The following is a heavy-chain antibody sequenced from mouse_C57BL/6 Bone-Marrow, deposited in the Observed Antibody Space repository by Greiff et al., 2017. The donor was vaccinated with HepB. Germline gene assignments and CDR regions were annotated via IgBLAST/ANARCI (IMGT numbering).Heavy chain of an antibody. CDR3: ARREDY. J-gene: IGHJ2*01. CDR2: ISSGGSYT. Sequence: VKLMESGGDLVKPGGSLKLSCAASGFTFSSYGMSWVRQTPDKRLEWVATISSGGSYTYYPDSVKGRFTISRDNAKNTLYLQMSSLKSEDTAMYYCARREDYWGQGTTLTVSS. CDR1: GFTFSSYG. V-gene: IGHV5-6*02.